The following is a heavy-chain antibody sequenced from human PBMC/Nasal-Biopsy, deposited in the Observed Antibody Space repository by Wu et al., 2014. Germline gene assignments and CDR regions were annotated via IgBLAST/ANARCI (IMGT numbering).Heavy chain of an antibody. Sequence: VSGFIFSTYEMSWVRQAPGKGLEWVSSISMSDLYTNYGDSVKGRFTISRDSAKTSLDLQMNSLRAEDTAVYYCVRDSLEGVFDIWGQGIMVTVSS. J-gene: IGHJ3*02. CDR1: GFIFSTYE. D-gene: IGHD1-1*01. V-gene: IGHV3-21*01. CDR2: ISMSDLYT. CDR3: VRDSLEGVFDI.